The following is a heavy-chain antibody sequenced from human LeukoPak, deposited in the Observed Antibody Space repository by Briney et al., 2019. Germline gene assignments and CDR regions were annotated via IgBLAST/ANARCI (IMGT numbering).Heavy chain of an antibody. CDR1: GFTFSSYA. Sequence: GGSLRLSCAASGFTFSSYAMSWVRQAPGKGLEWVSTVSGNGGSTFYADSVKGRFTISRDNSKNTLYLQMNSLRAADTAVYYCAKVSGESTMDYWGQGTLVTVSS. J-gene: IGHJ4*02. D-gene: IGHD7-27*01. CDR2: VSGNGGST. V-gene: IGHV3-23*01. CDR3: AKVSGESTMDY.